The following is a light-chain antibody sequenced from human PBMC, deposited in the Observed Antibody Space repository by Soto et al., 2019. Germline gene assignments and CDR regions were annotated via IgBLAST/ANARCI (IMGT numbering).Light chain of an antibody. V-gene: IGKV3-20*01. Sequence: EVVLTQSPGTLSLSPGERATLSCRASQTVTTRQLTWFQQKPGQAPRLCIYAASIRAADIPDRFIGLLARTDCTLHISSLVPEDFRVYDCQQYGSATFTLGGVTKVDIK. J-gene: IGKJ4*01. CDR3: QQYGSATFT. CDR2: AAS. CDR1: QTVTTRQ.